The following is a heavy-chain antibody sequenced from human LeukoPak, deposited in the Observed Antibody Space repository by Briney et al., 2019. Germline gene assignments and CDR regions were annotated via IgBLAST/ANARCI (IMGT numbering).Heavy chain of an antibody. J-gene: IGHJ3*02. Sequence: PSETLSLTCTVSGGSISSSSYYWGWIRQPPGKGLEWIESIYYSGSPYYNPSLKSRVTVSVDTSKNQFSLRLSSVTAADTAVYYCARVPPLLWFGDDAFDIWGQGTMVTVSS. V-gene: IGHV4-39*01. CDR1: GGSISSSSYY. D-gene: IGHD3-10*01. CDR3: ARVPPLLWFGDDAFDI. CDR2: IYYSGSP.